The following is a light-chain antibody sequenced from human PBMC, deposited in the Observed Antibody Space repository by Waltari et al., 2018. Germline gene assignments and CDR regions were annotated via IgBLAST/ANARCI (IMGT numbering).Light chain of an antibody. J-gene: IGKJ1*01. CDR2: DAS. Sequence: IQMTQSPSSLSASVGDRVTITCQASQDISNYLNWYPQHPGKAPKLLIYDASHLETGFPSSFSGSGSGTDFTFTISSLTPEDIATYYCQQSNSDDWTFGQGTKVEI. CDR1: QDISNY. CDR3: QQSNSDDWT. V-gene: IGKV1-33*01.